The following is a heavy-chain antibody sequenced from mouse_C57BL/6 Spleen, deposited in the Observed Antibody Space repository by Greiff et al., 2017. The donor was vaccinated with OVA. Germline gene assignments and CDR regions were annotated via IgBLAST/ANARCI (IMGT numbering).Heavy chain of an antibody. J-gene: IGHJ1*03. D-gene: IGHD2-14*01. CDR2: ISDGGSYT. CDR3: ARDRRTRYFDV. Sequence: EVKLMESGGGLVKPGGSLKLSCAASGFTFSSYAMSWVRQTPEKRLEWVATISDGGSYTYYPDNVKGRFTISRDNAKNNLYLQMSHLKSEDTAMYYCARDRRTRYFDVWGTGTTVTVSS. CDR1: GFTFSSYA. V-gene: IGHV5-4*01.